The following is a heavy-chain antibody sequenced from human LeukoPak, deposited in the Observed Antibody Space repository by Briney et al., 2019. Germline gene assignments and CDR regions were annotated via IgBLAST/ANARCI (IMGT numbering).Heavy chain of an antibody. CDR1: GGSISSGGYY. Sequence: SETLSLTCTVSGGSISSGGYYWSWIRQHPGKGLEWIGYIYYSGSIYYNPSLKSRVTISVDTSKNQFSLKLSSVTAADTAVYYCARLDFWSGYSTDYWGQGTLVTVSS. CDR2: IYYSGSI. CDR3: ARLDFWSGYSTDY. J-gene: IGHJ4*02. V-gene: IGHV4-31*03. D-gene: IGHD3-3*01.